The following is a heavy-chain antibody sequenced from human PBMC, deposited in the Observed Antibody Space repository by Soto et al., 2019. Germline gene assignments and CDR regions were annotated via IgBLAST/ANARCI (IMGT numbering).Heavy chain of an antibody. CDR1: GFTFSSYA. V-gene: IGHV3-23*01. Sequence: EVPLLESGGGLVQPGGSLRLSCAASGFTFSSYAMSWVRQAPGKGLEWVSAISGSGGSTYYADSVKGRFTISRDNXXNTLYLQMNSLRAEDTAVYYCAKDWMATRSGPVDYWGQGTLVTVSS. J-gene: IGHJ4*02. CDR2: ISGSGGST. CDR3: AKDWMATRSGPVDY. D-gene: IGHD5-12*01.